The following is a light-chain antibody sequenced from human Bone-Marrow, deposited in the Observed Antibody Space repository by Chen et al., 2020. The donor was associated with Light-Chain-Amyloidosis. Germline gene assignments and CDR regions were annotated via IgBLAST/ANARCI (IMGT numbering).Light chain of an antibody. Sequence: EIVLTQSPGTLSLSPGEVANLSCRASQTISSNYLTWYQQTFGQAPRLLIYGSSSRATGIPDRFTGSGSGTDFTLTINRLEPEDFAMYYCQQYGTSPLTFGGGTKVEIK. CDR2: GSS. V-gene: IGKV3-20*01. J-gene: IGKJ4*01. CDR3: QQYGTSPLT. CDR1: QTISSNY.